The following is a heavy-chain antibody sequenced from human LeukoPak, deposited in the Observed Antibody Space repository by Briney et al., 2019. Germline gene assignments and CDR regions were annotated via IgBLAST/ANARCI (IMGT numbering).Heavy chain of an antibody. CDR1: GGSISSSSYY. CDR3: AREDRPTYYYDSSGYYHFDY. CDR2: NYYSVST. Sequence: SETLSLTCTVSGGSISSSSYYWGWIRQPPGKGLEWIGSNYYSVSTYYNPSLKSQVTLSVDTCNIQFSLKLSSVTAADPAVYYCAREDRPTYYYDSSGYYHFDYWGQGTLVTVSS. D-gene: IGHD3-22*01. V-gene: IGHV4-39*02. J-gene: IGHJ4*02.